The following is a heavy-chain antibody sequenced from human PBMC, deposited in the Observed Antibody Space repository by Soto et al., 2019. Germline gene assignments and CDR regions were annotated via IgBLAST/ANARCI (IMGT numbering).Heavy chain of an antibody. D-gene: IGHD6-19*01. CDR3: ARRGAVAGLHY. CDR2: INSDGSST. J-gene: IGHJ4*02. V-gene: IGHV3-74*01. CDR1: GFTFSSYW. Sequence: EVQLVESGGGLVQPGGSLRVSCAASGFTFSSYWMLWVRQARGKGLVWVSRINSDGSSTSYADSVKGRFTISRDNTKNTLYLQMNSLRAEDTAIYYCARRGAVAGLHYWGQGTLVTVSS.